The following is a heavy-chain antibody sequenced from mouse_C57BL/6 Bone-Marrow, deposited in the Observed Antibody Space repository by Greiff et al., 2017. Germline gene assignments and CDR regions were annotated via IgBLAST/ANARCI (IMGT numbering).Heavy chain of an antibody. J-gene: IGHJ4*01. V-gene: IGHV1-82*01. Sequence: QVQLQQSGPELVKPGASVKISCKASGYAFSSSWMNWVKQRPGKGLEWIGRIYPGDGDTNYNGKFKGKATLTADKSSSPAYMQLSSLTSEASAVYFCARSITTVVAHYYAMDDWGQGTSVTVSS. D-gene: IGHD1-1*01. CDR2: IYPGDGDT. CDR1: GYAFSSSW. CDR3: ARSITTVVAHYYAMDD.